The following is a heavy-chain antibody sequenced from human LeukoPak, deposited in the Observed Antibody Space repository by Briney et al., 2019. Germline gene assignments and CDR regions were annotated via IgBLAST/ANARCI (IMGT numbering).Heavy chain of an antibody. Sequence: SETLSLTCTVSGGSISSSSYYWGWIRQPPGKGLEWIGSIYHSGGSYYNPSLKSRVTISVDTSKNQFSLNLSSATAADTAIYYCARVLRGSYHFDYFDYWGQGTLVTVSS. J-gene: IGHJ4*02. CDR3: ARVLRGSYHFDYFDY. D-gene: IGHD1-26*01. V-gene: IGHV4-39*07. CDR2: IYHSGGS. CDR1: GGSISSSSYY.